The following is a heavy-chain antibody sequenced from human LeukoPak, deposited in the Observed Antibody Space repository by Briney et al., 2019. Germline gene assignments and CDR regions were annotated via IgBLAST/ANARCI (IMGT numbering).Heavy chain of an antibody. CDR1: GYTFTSYD. V-gene: IGHV1-8*03. J-gene: IGHJ4*02. D-gene: IGHD1-26*01. CDR2: MNPNSGNT. CDR3: ARSSGSSHQEYDY. Sequence: ASVKFSCKASGYTFTSYDINWVRQATGQGLEWMGWMNPNSGNTGYAQKFQGRVTITRNTSISTAYMELSSLRSEDTAVYYCARSSGSSHQEYDYWGQGTLVTVSS.